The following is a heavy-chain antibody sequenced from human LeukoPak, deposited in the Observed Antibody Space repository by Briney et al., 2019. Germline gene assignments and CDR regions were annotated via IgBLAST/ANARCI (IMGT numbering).Heavy chain of an antibody. CDR3: ARENSGSYRDDNFDY. D-gene: IGHD1-26*01. V-gene: IGHV3-30-3*01. CDR1: GFTFSSYA. Sequence: PGGSLRLSCAASGFTFSSYAMHWVRQAPGKGLEWVAVISYDGSNKYYADSVKGRFTISRDNSKNMLYLQMNSLRAEDTAVYYCARENSGSYRDDNFDYWGQGTLVTVSS. CDR2: ISYDGSNK. J-gene: IGHJ4*02.